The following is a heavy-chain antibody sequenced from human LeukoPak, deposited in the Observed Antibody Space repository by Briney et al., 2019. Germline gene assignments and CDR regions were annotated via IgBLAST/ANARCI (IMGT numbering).Heavy chain of an antibody. D-gene: IGHD3-22*01. Sequence: SETLSLTCTVSGGSISSYYWSWIRQPPGKGLEWIGYIYYSGSTNYNPSLRSRVTISVDTSKNQFSLDLRSMTAADTAVYYCARASSGAPRLGFDPWGQGTLVTVSS. CDR1: GGSISSYY. J-gene: IGHJ5*02. CDR3: ARASSGAPRLGFDP. CDR2: IYYSGST. V-gene: IGHV4-59*01.